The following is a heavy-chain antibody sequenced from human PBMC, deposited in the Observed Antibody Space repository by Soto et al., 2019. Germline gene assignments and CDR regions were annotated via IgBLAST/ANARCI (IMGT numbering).Heavy chain of an antibody. CDR3: AKLMTTVTTDWFDP. D-gene: IGHD4-4*01. CDR1: GFTFSSYG. J-gene: IGHJ5*02. Sequence: PGGSLRLSCAASGFTFSSYGMHWVRQAPGKGLEWVAVISYDGSNKYYADSVKGRFTISRDNSKNTLYLQMNSLRAEDTAVYYCAKLMTTVTTDWFDPWGHGTLVTVSS. CDR2: ISYDGSNK. V-gene: IGHV3-30*18.